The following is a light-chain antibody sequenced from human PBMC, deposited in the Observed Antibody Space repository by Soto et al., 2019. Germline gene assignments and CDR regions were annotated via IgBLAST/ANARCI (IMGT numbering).Light chain of an antibody. Sequence: EIVMTQSPATLSVSPGERATLSCRASQSVSYNLAWYQQKPGQGPRLLIYGAFTRATGIPARFSGSGSGTEVSLTISSLQSEDFGVYYGQQYKNWPPLTFGGGTKVEIK. CDR3: QQYKNWPPLT. CDR1: QSVSYN. CDR2: GAF. V-gene: IGKV3-15*01. J-gene: IGKJ4*01.